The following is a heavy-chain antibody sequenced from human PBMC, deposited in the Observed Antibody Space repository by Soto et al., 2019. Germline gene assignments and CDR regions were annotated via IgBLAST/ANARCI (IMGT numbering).Heavy chain of an antibody. CDR2: IYYSGST. V-gene: IGHV4-31*11. CDR3: ARVRKMYYYDSSGYYFGY. CDR1: GGSFSGYY. Sequence: PSETLSLTCAVYGGSFSGYYWSWIRQHPGKGLEWIGYIYYSGSTYYNPSLKSRVTISVDTSKNQFSLKLSSVTAADTAVYYCARVRKMYYYDSSGYYFGYWGQGTLVTVSS. D-gene: IGHD3-22*01. J-gene: IGHJ4*02.